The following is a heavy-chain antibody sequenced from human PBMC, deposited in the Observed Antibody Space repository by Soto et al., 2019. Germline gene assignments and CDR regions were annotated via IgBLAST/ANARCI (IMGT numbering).Heavy chain of an antibody. CDR2: IKQDGSEK. Sequence: EVQLVESGGDLGQPGGSLRLSCAASAFTFSSYWMSWVRQTPGRGLEWVANIKQDGSEKSYVDSVRGRFTISRDNAKNSLYLEMNSLRVEDTAVYYCARDWGGLGYWGQGTLVTVSS. CDR1: AFTFSSYW. V-gene: IGHV3-7*03. J-gene: IGHJ4*02. CDR3: ARDWGGLGY. D-gene: IGHD3-10*01.